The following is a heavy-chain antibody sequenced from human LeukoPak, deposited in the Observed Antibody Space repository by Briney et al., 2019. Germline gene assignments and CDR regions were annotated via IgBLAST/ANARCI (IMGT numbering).Heavy chain of an antibody. Sequence: GGSLRLSCAASGFTFSSYSMNWVRQAPGKGLEWVSSISSGGSFISYPDSVKGRFTISRDNAKNALFLQMNSLRAEDTAVYYCARVGCRGGSCSSRGDYYYGMDVWGQGTTVTVSS. CDR2: ISSGGSFI. J-gene: IGHJ6*02. V-gene: IGHV3-21*01. CDR1: GFTFSSYS. CDR3: ARVGCRGGSCSSRGDYYYGMDV. D-gene: IGHD2-15*01.